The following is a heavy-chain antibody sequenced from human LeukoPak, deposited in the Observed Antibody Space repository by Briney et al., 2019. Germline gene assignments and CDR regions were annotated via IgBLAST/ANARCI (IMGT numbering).Heavy chain of an antibody. CDR1: GGTFSSYA. V-gene: IGHV1-69*05. J-gene: IGHJ4*02. CDR2: IIPIFGTA. CDR3: ARDDPLGGSSDY. Sequence: SVKVSCKASGGTFSSYAISWVRQAPGQGLEWLGRIIPIFGTANCAQKFQGRVTITTDESTSTAYMELSSLRSEDTAVYYCARDDPLGGSSDYWGQGTLVTVSS. D-gene: IGHD4-23*01.